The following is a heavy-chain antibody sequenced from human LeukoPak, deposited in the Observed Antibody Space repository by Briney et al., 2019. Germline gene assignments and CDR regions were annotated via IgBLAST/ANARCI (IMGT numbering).Heavy chain of an antibody. D-gene: IGHD6-19*01. Sequence: GASVTVSCKASGYTFTGYYMHWVRQAPGQGLEWMGWINPNSGGTNYAQKFQGRVTMTRDTSISTAYMELSRLRSDDTAVYYCARDLYSGSMKYYFDYWGQGTLVTVSS. CDR3: ARDLYSGSMKYYFDY. V-gene: IGHV1-2*02. CDR1: GYTFTGYY. CDR2: INPNSGGT. J-gene: IGHJ4*02.